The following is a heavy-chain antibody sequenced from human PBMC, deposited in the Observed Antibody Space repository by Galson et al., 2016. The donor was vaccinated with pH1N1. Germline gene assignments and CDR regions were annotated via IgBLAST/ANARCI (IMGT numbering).Heavy chain of an antibody. CDR2: IEWDDDK. V-gene: IGHV2-70*04. CDR1: GFSLTTSGMR. CDR3: GRNPAFVGGAIDV. D-gene: IGHD2-15*01. J-gene: IGHJ3*01. Sequence: PALVKPTQTLTLTCTFSGFSLTTSGMRVSWIRQPPGKALEWLARIEWDDDKFYSTSLKTRLTISKDTSKNQVVLTMPNMDPLDTATYYCGRNPAFVGGAIDVWGQGTMVTVSS.